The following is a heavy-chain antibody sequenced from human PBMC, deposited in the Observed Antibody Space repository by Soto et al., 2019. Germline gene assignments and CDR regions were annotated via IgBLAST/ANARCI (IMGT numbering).Heavy chain of an antibody. CDR2: ISGSGAST. J-gene: IGHJ4*02. V-gene: IGHV3-23*01. D-gene: IGHD6-13*01. Sequence: GGSLRLSCAASGFTFNSYAMSWVRQAPGKGLEWVSAISGSGASTYFADSVKGRFTISRDNSKNTLYLQMNSLRAEDTAVYYCARRAWVGSNWFPDNWGQGTLVTVSS. CDR3: ARRAWVGSNWFPDN. CDR1: GFTFNSYA.